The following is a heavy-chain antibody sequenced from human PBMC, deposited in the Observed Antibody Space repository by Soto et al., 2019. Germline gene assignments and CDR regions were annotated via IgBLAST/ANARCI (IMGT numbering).Heavy chain of an antibody. CDR1: GGTFSSYA. CDR2: IIPIFGTA. V-gene: IGHV1-69*06. Sequence: ASVKVSCKASGGTFSSYAISWVRQAPGQGLEWMGGIIPIFGTANYAQKFQGRVTITADKSTSTAYMKLSSLRSEDTAVYYCARDWSFRDIVVVPADGYGMGVRGQGNTVPVSS. CDR3: ARDWSFRDIVVVPADGYGMGV. D-gene: IGHD2-2*01. J-gene: IGHJ6*01.